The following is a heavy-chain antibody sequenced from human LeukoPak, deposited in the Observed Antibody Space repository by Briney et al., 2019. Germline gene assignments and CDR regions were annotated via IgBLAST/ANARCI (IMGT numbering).Heavy chain of an antibody. V-gene: IGHV3-7*03. CDR3: ASANDWNFGY. CDR2: IKQDGSEQ. Sequence: GALRLSCAASGFIFSSYWMTWVRQAPGKGLEWVANIKQDGSEQYYVDSVRGRFTISRDNAKDSLYLQLSDLRVDDTALYYCASANDWNFGYWGQGTLVTVSS. D-gene: IGHD1-1*01. CDR1: GFIFSSYW. J-gene: IGHJ4*02.